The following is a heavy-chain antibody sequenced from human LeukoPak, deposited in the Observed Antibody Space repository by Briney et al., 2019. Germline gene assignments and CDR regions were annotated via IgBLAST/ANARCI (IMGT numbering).Heavy chain of an antibody. CDR3: AREVHDGSGSLSYCYGMDV. CDR1: GFTFSSYS. Sequence: PGGSLRLSCAASGFTFSSYSMNWVRQAPGKGLEWVSYISSSSSSIYYADSVKGRFTISRDNAQNSLYLQMNSLRDEDTAVYYCAREVHDGSGSLSYCYGMDVWGQGTTVTVSS. J-gene: IGHJ6*02. CDR2: ISSSSSSI. V-gene: IGHV3-48*02. D-gene: IGHD3-22*01.